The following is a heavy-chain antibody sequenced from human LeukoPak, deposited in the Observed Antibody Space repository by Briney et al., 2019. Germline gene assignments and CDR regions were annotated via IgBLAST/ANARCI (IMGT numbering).Heavy chain of an antibody. J-gene: IGHJ5*02. CDR2: INHSKNT. Sequence: SETLSLTCALYGGSFSGYYWSWIPHPRGKARECIGEINHSKNTKYTPPLKTRVTISGHTSKNQFSQKLRSVTAADTGVFSLGRFIVVVPADNGGEWFDAWGQGALVTV. CDR3: GRFIVVVPADNGGEWFDA. V-gene: IGHV4-34*01. D-gene: IGHD2-2*01. CDR1: GGSFSGYY.